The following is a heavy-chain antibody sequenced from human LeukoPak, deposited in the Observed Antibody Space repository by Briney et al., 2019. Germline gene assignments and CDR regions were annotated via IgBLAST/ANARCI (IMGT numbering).Heavy chain of an antibody. D-gene: IGHD2-2*01. CDR1: GFSFSYFS. CDR3: AKPARGYCSSTSCLTFDY. V-gene: IGHV3-11*01. CDR2: ITTSVV. J-gene: IGHJ4*02. Sequence: GGSLRLSCAASGFSFSYFSMSWIRQAPGKGLEWVSSITTSVVYYADSVRGRLTISRDNAKNSLYLQMTSLRAEDTAVYYCAKPARGYCSSTSCLTFDYWGQGTLVTVSS.